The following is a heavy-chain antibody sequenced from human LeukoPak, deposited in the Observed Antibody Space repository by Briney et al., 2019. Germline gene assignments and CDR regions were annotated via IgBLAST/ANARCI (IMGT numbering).Heavy chain of an antibody. Sequence: GSLRLSCAASGFTFSNYWMSWVRQAPGKGLEWVANIKQDGSERYYVDSVRGRFTISRDNAKSSLFLQIHSLRAEDTAVYYCATALHSSSWSFDYWGQGTLVAVSS. CDR2: IKQDGSER. V-gene: IGHV3-7*01. J-gene: IGHJ4*02. CDR3: ATALHSSSWSFDY. CDR1: GFTFSNYW. D-gene: IGHD6-13*01.